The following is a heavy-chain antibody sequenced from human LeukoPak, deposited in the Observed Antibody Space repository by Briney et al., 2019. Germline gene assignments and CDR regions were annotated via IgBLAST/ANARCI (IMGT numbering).Heavy chain of an antibody. J-gene: IGHJ6*02. V-gene: IGHV3-7*05. Sequence: GGSLRLSCAASGFTFSSYWMSWVRQAPGKGLEWVANIKQDGSEKYYVDSVKGRFTISRDNAKNSLYLQMNSLRAEDTAVYYCARGGQAYYYYGMDVWGQGTTVTVSS. CDR1: GFTFSSYW. CDR3: ARGGQAYYYYGMDV. CDR2: IKQDGSEK.